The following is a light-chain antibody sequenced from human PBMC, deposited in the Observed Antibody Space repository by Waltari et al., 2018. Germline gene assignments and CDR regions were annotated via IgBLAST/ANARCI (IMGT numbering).Light chain of an antibody. CDR2: DAS. Sequence: DIVLTQSPANLSLSPGQSATLSCRGSQSVSSYLAWYQQKPGQAPRFLIYDASNRAAGIPARFSGRGAGTDFTLTISSLEPEYFAVYYWQQRSNWPPWTFGQGTKVEIK. CDR1: QSVSSY. CDR3: QQRSNWPPWT. V-gene: IGKV3-11*01. J-gene: IGKJ1*01.